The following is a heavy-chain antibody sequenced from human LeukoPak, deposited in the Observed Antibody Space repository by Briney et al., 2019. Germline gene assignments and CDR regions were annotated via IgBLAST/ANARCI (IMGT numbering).Heavy chain of an antibody. D-gene: IGHD2-2*02. CDR2: INPSGGST. V-gene: IGHV1-46*01. Sequence: ASVKVPCKASGYTFTSYYMHWVRQAPGQGLEWMGIINPSGGSTSYAQKFQGRVTMTRDTSTSTVYMELSSRRSEDTAVHYCAREIGYCSSTSCYKRAFDIWGQGTMVTVSS. CDR3: AREIGYCSSTSCYKRAFDI. CDR1: GYTFTSYY. J-gene: IGHJ3*02.